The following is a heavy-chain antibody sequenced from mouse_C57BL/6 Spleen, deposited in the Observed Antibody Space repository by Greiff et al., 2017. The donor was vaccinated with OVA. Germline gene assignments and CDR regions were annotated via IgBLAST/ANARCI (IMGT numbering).Heavy chain of an antibody. CDR2: IWRGGST. Sequence: VQLVESGPGLVQPSQSLSITCTVSGFSLTSYGVHWVRQSPGKGLEWLGVIWRGGSTDYNAAFMSRLSITKDNSKSQVFFKMNSLQADDTAIYYCAKNGGSYYSNYFDYWGQGTTLTVSS. CDR1: GFSLTSYG. D-gene: IGHD2-5*01. V-gene: IGHV2-5*01. CDR3: AKNGGSYYSNYFDY. J-gene: IGHJ2*01.